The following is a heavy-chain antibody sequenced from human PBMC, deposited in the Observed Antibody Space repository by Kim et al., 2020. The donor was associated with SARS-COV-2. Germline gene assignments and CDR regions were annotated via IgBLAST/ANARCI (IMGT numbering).Heavy chain of an antibody. Sequence: SVKVSCKASGGTFSSYAISWVRQAPGQGLEWMGRIIPIIGIANYAQKFQGRVTITADKSTSTAYMELSSLRSEDTAVYYCARDQGGYRKQAYYYVDVWGKGTPVTVSS. D-gene: IGHD5-18*01. V-gene: IGHV1-69*04. CDR3: ARDQGGYRKQAYYYVDV. CDR1: GGTFSSYA. J-gene: IGHJ6*03. CDR2: IIPIIGIA.